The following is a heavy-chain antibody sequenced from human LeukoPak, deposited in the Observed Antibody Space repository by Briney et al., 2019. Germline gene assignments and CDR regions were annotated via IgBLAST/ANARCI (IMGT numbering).Heavy chain of an antibody. CDR2: INPNSGGT. CDR1: GYTFTVYY. V-gene: IGHV1-2*02. Sequence: ASVKVSCKASGYTFTVYYMHWVRQAPGQGLEWMGWINPNSGGTNYAQKFQGRVTITRDTSISTAYMELSRLRSDDTAVYYCARDGLAYYGSGAAGYWGQGTLVTVSS. CDR3: ARDGLAYYGSGAAGY. J-gene: IGHJ4*02. D-gene: IGHD3-10*01.